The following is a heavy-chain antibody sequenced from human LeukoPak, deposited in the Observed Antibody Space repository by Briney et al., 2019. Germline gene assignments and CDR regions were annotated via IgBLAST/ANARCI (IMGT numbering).Heavy chain of an antibody. V-gene: IGHV3-21*04. CDR2: FGTRSTSI. CDR1: GFTFSGYN. J-gene: IGHJ3*02. CDR3: ARADDYGDHDAFDI. Sequence: GGSLRLSCTASGFTFSGYNMNWIRQAPGKGLEWVSSFGTRSTSIYHADSVKGRFTISRDNAKNSLYLQMNSLRAEDTAVNYCARADDYGDHDAFDIWGQGTMVTVSS. D-gene: IGHD4-17*01.